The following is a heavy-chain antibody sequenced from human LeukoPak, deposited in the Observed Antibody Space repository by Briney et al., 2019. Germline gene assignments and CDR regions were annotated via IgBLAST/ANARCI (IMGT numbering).Heavy chain of an antibody. J-gene: IGHJ4*02. CDR2: INHSGST. D-gene: IGHD3-9*01. Sequence: PSETLSLTCAVYGGSFSGYYWSWIRQPPGKGLEGIGEINHSGSTNYNPSLKSRVTISVDTSKNQFSLKLSSVTAADTAVYYCARGRSYDILTGYRESDYWGQGTLVTVSS. V-gene: IGHV4-34*01. CDR3: ARGRSYDILTGYRESDY. CDR1: GGSFSGYY.